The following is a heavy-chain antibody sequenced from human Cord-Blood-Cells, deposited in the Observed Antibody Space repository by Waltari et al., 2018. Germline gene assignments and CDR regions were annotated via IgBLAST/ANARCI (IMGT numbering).Heavy chain of an antibody. V-gene: IGHV1-69*06. Sequence: QVQLVQSGAEVKKPGSSVKVSCKASGGTFSSYAISWVRQAPGQGLEWVGATIPTFGTANSAQKFQGRVTITTDKSTRTAYRELSSLRSEDTAVDYCVTGEDCSSTSCFADNWFDPWGQGTLVTVSS. D-gene: IGHD2-2*01. CDR3: VTGEDCSSTSCFADNWFDP. CDR1: GGTFSSYA. CDR2: TIPTFGTA. J-gene: IGHJ5*02.